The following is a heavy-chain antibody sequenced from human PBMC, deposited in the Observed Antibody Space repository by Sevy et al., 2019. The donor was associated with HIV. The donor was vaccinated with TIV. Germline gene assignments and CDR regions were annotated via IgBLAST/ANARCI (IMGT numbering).Heavy chain of an antibody. J-gene: IGHJ4*02. Sequence: GGSLRLSCAASGFTFSNAWMNWVRQAPGKGLEWVGRIKSKTGGGTTDYEAPVKGRFTISRDDSKNTLYLQMNSLKTEDTAVYHCTVDPALSYWGQGTLVTVSS. CDR2: IKSKTGGGTT. D-gene: IGHD3-16*01. CDR3: TVDPALSY. V-gene: IGHV3-15*07. CDR1: GFTFSNAW.